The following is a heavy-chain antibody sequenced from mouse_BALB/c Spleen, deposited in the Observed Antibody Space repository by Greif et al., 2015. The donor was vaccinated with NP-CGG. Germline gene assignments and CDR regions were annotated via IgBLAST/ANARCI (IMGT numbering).Heavy chain of an antibody. CDR1: GYTFTSYW. Sequence: VQLQQSGAELAKPGASVKMSCKASGYTFTSYWMHWVKQRPGQGLEWIGYINPSTGYTEYNQKFKDKATLTVDKSSSTAYMQLSSLTSEDSAVYYCARRVYYFDYWGQGTTLTVSS. CDR2: INPSTGYT. CDR3: ARRVYYFDY. V-gene: IGHV1-7*01. J-gene: IGHJ2*01.